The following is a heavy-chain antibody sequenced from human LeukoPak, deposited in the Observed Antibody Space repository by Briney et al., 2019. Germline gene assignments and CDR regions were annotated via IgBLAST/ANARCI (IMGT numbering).Heavy chain of an antibody. CDR3: ARDRGLGFGPDY. CDR2: ISSSSSYI. D-gene: IGHD3-10*01. CDR1: GFTFSSYS. J-gene: IGHJ4*02. Sequence: GGSLRLSCAASGFTFSSYSMNWVRQAPGKGLEWVSSISSSSSYIYYADSVKGRFTISRDNAKSSLYLQMNSLRAEDTAVYYCARDRGLGFGPDYWGQGTLVTVSS. V-gene: IGHV3-21*01.